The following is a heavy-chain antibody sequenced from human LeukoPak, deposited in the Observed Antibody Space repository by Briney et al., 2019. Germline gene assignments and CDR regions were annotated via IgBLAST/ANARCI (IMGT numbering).Heavy chain of an antibody. CDR2: IYHSGST. CDR1: GGSISSSSYY. Sequence: PSETLSLTCTVSGGSISSSSYYWGWIRQPPGKGLEWIGSIYHSGSTYCNPSLKSRVTISVDTSKNQFSLKLSSVTAADTAVYHCARVYYYYYYMDVWGKGTTVTVSS. J-gene: IGHJ6*03. CDR3: ARVYYYYYYMDV. V-gene: IGHV4-39*07.